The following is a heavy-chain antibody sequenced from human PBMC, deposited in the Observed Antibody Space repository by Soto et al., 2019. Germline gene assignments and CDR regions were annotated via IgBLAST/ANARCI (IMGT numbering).Heavy chain of an antibody. J-gene: IGHJ6*02. CDR1: GFTFDDYA. V-gene: IGHV3-9*01. CDR2: LSWNGVTI. D-gene: IGHD3-22*01. CDR3: AASRVYDSSDYSGFHYGMDL. Sequence: EVQLVESGGGLVQPGRSLRLSCAASGFTFDDYAMHWVRQVPGKGLQWVSGLSWNGVTIGYAASVKGRFTISRDNAKKSLYLQMNGVRPDDTALYYCAASRVYDSSDYSGFHYGMDLWGLGTTVTVS.